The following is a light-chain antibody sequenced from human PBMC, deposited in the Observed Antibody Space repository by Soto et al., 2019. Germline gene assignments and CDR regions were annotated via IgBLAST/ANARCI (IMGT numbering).Light chain of an antibody. CDR3: SSYTTSHTWV. J-gene: IGLJ3*02. CDR2: DVS. Sequence: QSVLTQPASVSGSPGQSITISCTGTSSDVGGYNYVSWYQQHPGKAPKLMIFDVSNRPSGVSNRFSGSKSGNTASLTISGLQAEDEADYYCSSYTTSHTWVSGGGTKLTVL. CDR1: SSDVGGYNY. V-gene: IGLV2-14*03.